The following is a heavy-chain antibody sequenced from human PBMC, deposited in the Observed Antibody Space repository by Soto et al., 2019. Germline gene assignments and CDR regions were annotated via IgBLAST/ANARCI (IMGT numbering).Heavy chain of an antibody. D-gene: IGHD6-13*01. J-gene: IGHJ4*02. Sequence: GGSLRLSCAASGFTFSSYAMSWVRQAPGKGLEWVSVISGSGRSTYYADSVKGRFTISRDDSKNTLFLEMNTLRAEDTAVYYCAKSHFPIAASRQPHFDHWGQGALVTVSS. V-gene: IGHV3-23*01. CDR2: ISGSGRST. CDR3: AKSHFPIAASRQPHFDH. CDR1: GFTFSSYA.